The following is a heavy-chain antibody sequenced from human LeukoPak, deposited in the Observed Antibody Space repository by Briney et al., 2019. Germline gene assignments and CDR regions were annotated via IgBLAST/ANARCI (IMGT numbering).Heavy chain of an antibody. D-gene: IGHD6-19*01. CDR1: GGPFSGFF. V-gene: IGHV4-34*01. Sequence: PSETLSLTCANYGGPFSGFFWSWIRQPPGKGLEWIGEINHSGGTNYNPSLKSRVTMSVDTSKNQFSLKLSSVTAADTAVYYCARAGYSSGWYYFDYWGQGTLVTVSS. CDR3: ARAGYSSGWYYFDY. J-gene: IGHJ4*02. CDR2: INHSGGT.